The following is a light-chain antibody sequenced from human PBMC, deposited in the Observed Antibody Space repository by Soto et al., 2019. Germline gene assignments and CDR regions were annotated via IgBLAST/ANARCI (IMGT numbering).Light chain of an antibody. J-gene: IGLJ1*01. V-gene: IGLV3-21*02. CDR1: NIGGKS. CDR3: QVWDSTSDHYV. CDR2: ADS. Sequence: SYELTQPPSVSVAPGQTASITCGGDNIGGKSVHWYQQKPGQAPVLVVYADSDRPSGIPERYSGSNSGKTATRTISRFEAGDEADYYCQVWDSTSDHYVFGTGTKVTVL.